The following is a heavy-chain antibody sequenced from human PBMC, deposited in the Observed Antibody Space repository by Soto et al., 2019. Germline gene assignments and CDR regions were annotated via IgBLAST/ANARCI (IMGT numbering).Heavy chain of an antibody. V-gene: IGHV5-10-1*01. Sequence: LKISCKGSGYSFTSYWISWVRQMPGKGLEWMGRIDPSDSYTNYSPSFQGHVTISADKSISTAYLQWSSLKASDTAMYYCARVAMMYYYDSSGYRGTSFDIWGQGTMVTVS. CDR2: IDPSDSYT. J-gene: IGHJ3*02. CDR3: ARVAMMYYYDSSGYRGTSFDI. CDR1: GYSFTSYW. D-gene: IGHD3-22*01.